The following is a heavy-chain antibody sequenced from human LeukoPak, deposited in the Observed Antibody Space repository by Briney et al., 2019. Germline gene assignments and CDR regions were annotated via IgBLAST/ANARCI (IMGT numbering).Heavy chain of an antibody. CDR2: ISGSGGSR. Sequence: GGSLRLSCAASGFTFSSFAMSWVRQAPGKGLEWVSAISGSGGSRYYADSVQGRYSISRDNSKNTLYLQMSSLRAEDTAAYYCARMMYSSGWLAYFDYWGQGTLVTVSS. V-gene: IGHV3-23*01. D-gene: IGHD6-19*01. CDR3: ARMMYSSGWLAYFDY. CDR1: GFTFSSFA. J-gene: IGHJ4*02.